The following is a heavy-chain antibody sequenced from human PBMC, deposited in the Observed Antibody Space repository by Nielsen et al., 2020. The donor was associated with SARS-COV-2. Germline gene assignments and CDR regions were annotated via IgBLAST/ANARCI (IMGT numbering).Heavy chain of an antibody. CDR2: ILHYGGNV. D-gene: IGHD4-17*01. V-gene: IGHV3-30*04. CDR3: ARDAYGDLIYGMDV. CDR1: GCSFMTYN. Sequence: GESMKIACTASGCSFMTYNMNWVRQAPGKGLEWVAAILHYGGNVYHADSVKGRFTISRDNSRNTLYLQMNTLRPEDTAVYSCARDAYGDLIYGMDVWGRGTTVTVSS. J-gene: IGHJ6*02.